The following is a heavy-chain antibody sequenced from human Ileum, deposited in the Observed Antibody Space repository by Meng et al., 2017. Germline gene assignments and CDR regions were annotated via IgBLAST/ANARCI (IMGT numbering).Heavy chain of an antibody. Sequence: QVQLVQSGTEVRKAGSSVKVSCKASGGTFSSFAISWVRQAPGQGLEWMGGIIPIFGSADYAQKFQGRVTITADKSTSTAYMELSSLRSEDTAVYYCARVAAAGRNWGQGTLVTVSS. V-gene: IGHV1-69*06. D-gene: IGHD6-13*01. CDR1: GGTFSSFA. CDR3: ARVAAAGRN. J-gene: IGHJ4*02. CDR2: IIPIFGSA.